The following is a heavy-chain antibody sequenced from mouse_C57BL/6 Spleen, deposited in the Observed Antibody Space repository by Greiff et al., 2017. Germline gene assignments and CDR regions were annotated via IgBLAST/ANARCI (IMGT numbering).Heavy chain of an antibody. D-gene: IGHD2-4*01. CDR3: ARSGDYGGDWWYFDV. V-gene: IGHV1-53*01. Sequence: QVQLQQPGTELVKPGASVKLSCKASGYTFTSYWMHWVKQRPGQGLEWIGNINPSNGGTNYTEKFKSKATLTVDKSSSTAYMQLSSLTSEDSAVYYCARSGDYGGDWWYFDVWGTGTTVTVSS. J-gene: IGHJ1*03. CDR2: INPSNGGT. CDR1: GYTFTSYW.